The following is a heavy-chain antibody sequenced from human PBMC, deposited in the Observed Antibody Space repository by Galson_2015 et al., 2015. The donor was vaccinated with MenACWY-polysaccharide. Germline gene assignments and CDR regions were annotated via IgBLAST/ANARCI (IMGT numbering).Heavy chain of an antibody. CDR2: IKQDGSEK. CDR3: ARGRITIGP. D-gene: IGHD3-3*01. V-gene: IGHV3-7*01. J-gene: IGHJ5*02. CDR1: GFTVSGHW. Sequence: SLRLSCAASGFTVSGHWMTWVRQAPGKGLEWVANIKQDGSEKNYVDSVEGRFTISRDNAKNSLYLQMNSLRAEDTAVYYCARGRITIGPWGQGTLVTVSS.